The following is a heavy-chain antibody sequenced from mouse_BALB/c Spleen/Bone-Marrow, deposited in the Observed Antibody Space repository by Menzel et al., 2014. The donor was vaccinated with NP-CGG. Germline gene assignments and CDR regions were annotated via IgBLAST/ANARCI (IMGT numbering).Heavy chain of an antibody. Sequence: QVQLQQSGAEPVRSGTTVKVSCKASGHAFTNYLIEWVKQRPGQGLEWIGVINPGSGGTKYNEKFQGKATLTVDKSSSTAYMQLSSLTSDDSAVYFCARRNRDYYAMDYWGQGTSVTVSS. J-gene: IGHJ4*01. CDR1: GHAFTNYL. V-gene: IGHV1-54*01. CDR2: INPGSGGT. CDR3: ARRNRDYYAMDY.